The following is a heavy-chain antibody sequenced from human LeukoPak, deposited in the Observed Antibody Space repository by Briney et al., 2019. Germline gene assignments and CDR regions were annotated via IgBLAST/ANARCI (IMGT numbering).Heavy chain of an antibody. D-gene: IGHD5-12*01. J-gene: IGHJ2*01. CDR1: GGSISSRSYY. CDR2: ISDSGNT. CDR3: ARDQGSAYGFWYFDL. V-gene: IGHV4-39*07. Sequence: SETLSLTCTVSGGSISSRSYYWGWIRQPPGKGLEWIGKISDSGNTYYSPSLRSRVTISIDMSKNQFSLKLSSVTAADTAVYYCARDQGSAYGFWYFDLWGRGTLVTVSS.